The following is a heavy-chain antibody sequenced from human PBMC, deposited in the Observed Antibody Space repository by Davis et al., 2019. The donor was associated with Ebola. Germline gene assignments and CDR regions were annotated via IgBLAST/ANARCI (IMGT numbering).Heavy chain of an antibody. Sequence: KVSCKASGYSFTDYWIGWVRQMPGKGLEWMGIINPADPDTRYSPSFQGQVTISADRSTSTAYLQWSSLKASDTAMYYCALTNIPVADPAHFDSWGQGALVTVSS. CDR1: GYSFTDYW. D-gene: IGHD6-19*01. CDR2: INPADPDT. V-gene: IGHV5-51*01. J-gene: IGHJ4*02. CDR3: ALTNIPVADPAHFDS.